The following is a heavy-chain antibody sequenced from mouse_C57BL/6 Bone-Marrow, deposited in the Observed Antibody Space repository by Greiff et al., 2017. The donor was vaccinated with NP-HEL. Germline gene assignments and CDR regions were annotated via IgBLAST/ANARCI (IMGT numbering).Heavy chain of an antibody. J-gene: IGHJ4*01. CDR2: INPNNGGT. CDR3: AREWSSYLYYYAMDY. CDR1: GYTFTDYY. D-gene: IGHD1-1*01. Sequence: VQLQQSGPELVKPGASVKLSCKASGYTFTDYYMNWVKQSHGKSLEWIGDINPNNGGTSYNQKFKGKATLTVDKSSSTAYMELRSLTSEDSAVYYCAREWSSYLYYYAMDYWGQGTSVTVSS. V-gene: IGHV1-26*01.